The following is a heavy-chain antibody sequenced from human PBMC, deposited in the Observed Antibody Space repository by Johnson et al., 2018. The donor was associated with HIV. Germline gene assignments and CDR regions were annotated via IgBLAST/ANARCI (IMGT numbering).Heavy chain of an antibody. J-gene: IGHJ3*02. V-gene: IGHV3-11*04. CDR3: AREKATLWFRASGAAFDI. Sequence: VQLVESGGGLVKPGGSLRLSCAASGIIFSDYYMSWIRQAPGKGLEWVSHISSSGSTIYYAESVKGRFTISRDNAKNTLYLQMNSLRAEDTAVYYCAREKATLWFRASGAAFDIWGQGTAVTVSS. D-gene: IGHD3-10*01. CDR2: ISSSGSTI. CDR1: GIIFSDYY.